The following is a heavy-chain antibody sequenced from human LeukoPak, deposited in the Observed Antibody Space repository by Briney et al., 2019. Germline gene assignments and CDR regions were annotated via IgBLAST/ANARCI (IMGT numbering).Heavy chain of an antibody. CDR2: IDAGGSYI. D-gene: IGHD5-12*01. Sequence: GGSLRLSCAASGFAFSGDNMNWVRQAPGKGLEWVSFIDAGGSYIRYADSVKGRFTISRDNAKNSLFLQMNSRRAEDTAMYFCARVQAIDIRAYDIWGQGTMVTVSS. CDR1: GFAFSGDN. CDR3: ARVQAIDIRAYDI. J-gene: IGHJ3*02. V-gene: IGHV3-21*01.